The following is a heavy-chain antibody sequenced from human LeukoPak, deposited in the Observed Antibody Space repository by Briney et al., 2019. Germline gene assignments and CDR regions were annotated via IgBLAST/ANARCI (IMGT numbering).Heavy chain of an antibody. J-gene: IGHJ4*02. D-gene: IGHD2-15*01. CDR2: TSGTDGDT. V-gene: IGHV3-23*01. CDR1: GFTFTRFP. CDR3: ATKTPGRHPFDF. Sequence: GGSLRLSCVASGFTFTRFPMNWVRQAPGKGLEWVSTSGTDGDTYYAASVKGRFTISKDSSTNTVYLQITSLRAENAAVYYCATKTPGRHPFDFWGQGTLVTVSS.